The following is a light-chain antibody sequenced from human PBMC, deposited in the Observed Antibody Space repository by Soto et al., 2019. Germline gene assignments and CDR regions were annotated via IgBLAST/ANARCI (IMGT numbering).Light chain of an antibody. CDR2: GAS. CDR1: QIISSTY. J-gene: IGKJ2*01. Sequence: DIVLTQSPGTLSLSPGERATLSCRASQIISSTYLGWYQQKPGQAPRLLIYGASSRATGIPDRFSGSGSGTDFTLTISRLEAEEFAVYYCQHYGTSLYTFGQGTKLEIK. V-gene: IGKV3-20*01. CDR3: QHYGTSLYT.